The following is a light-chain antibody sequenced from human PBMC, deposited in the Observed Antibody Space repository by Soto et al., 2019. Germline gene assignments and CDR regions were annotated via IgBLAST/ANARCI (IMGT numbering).Light chain of an antibody. CDR2: DDR. CDR3: QVWDSSSVV. J-gene: IGLJ2*01. V-gene: IGLV3-21*02. Sequence: SYELTQPPSVSVAPGQTARITCGGNNIGRKSVHWYQQKPRQVPVLVVYDDRDRPSGIPERFSGSHSGNTATLTISRVEAGDEADYYCQVWDSSSVVFGGGTKLTVL. CDR1: NIGRKS.